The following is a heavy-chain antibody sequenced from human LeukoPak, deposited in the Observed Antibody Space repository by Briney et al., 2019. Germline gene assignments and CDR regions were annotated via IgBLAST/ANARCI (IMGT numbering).Heavy chain of an antibody. D-gene: IGHD5-18*01. Sequence: GRSLRLSCAASGFTFSSYGMHWVRQAPGKGLEWVAVIWYDGSNKYYADSVKGRFTISRDNAKNSLYLQMNSLRAEDTAVYYCASRTAMATSWGQGTLVTVSS. J-gene: IGHJ5*02. CDR2: IWYDGSNK. CDR1: GFTFSSYG. V-gene: IGHV3-33*03. CDR3: ASRTAMATS.